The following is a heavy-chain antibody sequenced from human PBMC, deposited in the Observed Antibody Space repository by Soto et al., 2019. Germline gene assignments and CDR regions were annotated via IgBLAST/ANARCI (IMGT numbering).Heavy chain of an antibody. CDR3: ARGLRIYYDRSGLHY. CDR2: ISYTGSTI. Sequence: GGSLRLSCAASGFTFSNYEMNWVRQTPGKGLEWVSYISYTGSTIYYADSVRSRFTISRDNSKNSLYLQMNSLRAEDTAVYYCARGLRIYYDRSGLHYWGQGTLVTVSS. V-gene: IGHV3-48*03. J-gene: IGHJ4*02. CDR1: GFTFSNYE. D-gene: IGHD3-22*01.